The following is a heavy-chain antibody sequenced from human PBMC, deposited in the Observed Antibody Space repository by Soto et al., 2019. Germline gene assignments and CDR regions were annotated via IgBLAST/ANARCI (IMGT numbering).Heavy chain of an antibody. CDR1: GGSISSHH. CDR3: TRLFGIDSPMYFFDQ. CDR2: VSYSGSS. V-gene: IGHV4-59*08. D-gene: IGHD2-8*01. Sequence: QVQLQESGPGLVKPSETLSLTCIVSGGSISSHHWSWIRQSPGKGLEWIGHVSYSGSSTYNPSLKSRVTISIDTSKNQFSLHLRSVSAADTAVYYCTRLFGIDSPMYFFDQWGQGTLVTVSS. J-gene: IGHJ4*02.